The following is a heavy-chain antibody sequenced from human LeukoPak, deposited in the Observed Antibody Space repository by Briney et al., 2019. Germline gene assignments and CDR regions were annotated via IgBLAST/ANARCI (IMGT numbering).Heavy chain of an antibody. CDR1: GFTFSSYS. CDR3: ARGRFLEWSLSYYGMDV. CDR2: IWYDGSNK. D-gene: IGHD3-3*01. V-gene: IGHV3-33*08. Sequence: PGGSLRLSCAASGFTFSSYSMNWVRQAPGKGLEWVAVIWYDGSNKYYADSVKGRFTISRDNSKNTLYLQMNSLRAEDTAVYYCARGRFLEWSLSYYGMDVWGQGTTVTVSS. J-gene: IGHJ6*02.